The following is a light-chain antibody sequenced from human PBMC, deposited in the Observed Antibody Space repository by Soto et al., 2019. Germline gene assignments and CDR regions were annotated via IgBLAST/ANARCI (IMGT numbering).Light chain of an antibody. J-gene: IGKJ4*01. CDR2: DAS. CDR1: QSVSVY. V-gene: IGKV3-15*01. CDR3: QQYKDWPPLT. Sequence: EIILTQSPGTLSVSPGETVTLVCRASQSVSVYLAWYQQKSGQPPRLLIHDASDRATGVPARFSGSGSGTEFSLTISSLQSEDFGTYYCQQYKDWPPLTFGGGTRVDIK.